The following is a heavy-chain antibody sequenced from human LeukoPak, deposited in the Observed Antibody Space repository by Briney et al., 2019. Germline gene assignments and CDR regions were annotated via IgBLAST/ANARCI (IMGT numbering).Heavy chain of an antibody. Sequence: ASVKVSCKASGYTFTSYDINWVRQATGQGLEWMGWMSPHSGNAGYTEKFQGRVTITRDTSTSTAYMELSSLSSEDTAVYYCARVGIYEFWSGYSVPSANDYWGQGTLVTASS. D-gene: IGHD3-3*01. V-gene: IGHV1-8*03. J-gene: IGHJ4*02. CDR3: ARVGIYEFWSGYSVPSANDY. CDR2: MSPHSGNA. CDR1: GYTFTSYD.